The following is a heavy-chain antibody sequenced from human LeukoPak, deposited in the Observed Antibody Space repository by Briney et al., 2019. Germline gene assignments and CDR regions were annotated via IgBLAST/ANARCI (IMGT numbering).Heavy chain of an antibody. D-gene: IGHD3-22*01. J-gene: IGHJ4*02. CDR2: ISSSSSYI. V-gene: IGHV3-21*01. CDR1: GFTFSSYS. Sequence: KPGGSLRLSCAASGFTFSSYSMNRVRQAPGKGLEWVSSISSSSSYIYYADSVKGRFTISRDNAKNSLYLQMNSLRAEDTAVYYCARVEGLEYDSSGYYYTFDYWGQGTLVTVSS. CDR3: ARVEGLEYDSSGYYYTFDY.